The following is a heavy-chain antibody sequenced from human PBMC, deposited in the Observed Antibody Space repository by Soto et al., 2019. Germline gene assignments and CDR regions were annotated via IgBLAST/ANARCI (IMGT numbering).Heavy chain of an antibody. CDR2: INPNSGGT. CDR1: GYTFTGYY. Sequence: QVQLVQSGAEVKKPGASVKVSCKASGYTFTGYYMHWVRQAPGQGLEWMGWINPNSGGTNYAQKFQGWVTMTRDTSISTAYMELSRVRSDDTAVYYCARDNRAFGFYYYYGMDVWGQGTTVTVSS. D-gene: IGHD3-3*02. CDR3: ARDNRAFGFYYYYGMDV. J-gene: IGHJ6*02. V-gene: IGHV1-2*04.